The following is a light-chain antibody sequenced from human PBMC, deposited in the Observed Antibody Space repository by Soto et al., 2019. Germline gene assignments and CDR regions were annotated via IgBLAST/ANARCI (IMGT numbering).Light chain of an antibody. CDR2: DVT. V-gene: IGLV2-14*03. CDR1: SSDVGGYNY. CDR3: SSYSSSSTQV. J-gene: IGLJ1*01. Sequence: QSALTQPASVSGYPGQSITISCTGTSSDVGGYNYVSWYQHHPGKAPKLMIFDVTNRPSGVSNRFSGSKSGNTASLTISGLHAEDEADYYCSSYSSSSTQVFGTGTKVTVL.